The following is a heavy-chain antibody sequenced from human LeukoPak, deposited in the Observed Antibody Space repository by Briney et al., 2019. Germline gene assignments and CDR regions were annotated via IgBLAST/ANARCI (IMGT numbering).Heavy chain of an antibody. D-gene: IGHD2-15*01. CDR3: AKMTGVVVAATPVY. CDR1: GFSFSNYA. V-gene: IGHV3-23*01. Sequence: GGSLRLSCAASGFSFSNYAMSWVRQAPGKGLEWVSTISGSGGSTYYADSVKGRFTISRDNSKNTLYLQMNSLRAEDTAVYYCAKMTGVVVAATPVYWGQGTLVIVSS. J-gene: IGHJ4*02. CDR2: ISGSGGST.